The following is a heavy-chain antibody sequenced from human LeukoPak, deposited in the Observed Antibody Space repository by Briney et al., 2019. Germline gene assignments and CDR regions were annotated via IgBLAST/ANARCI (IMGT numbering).Heavy chain of an antibody. D-gene: IGHD1-7*01. Sequence: GGSLRLSGAASGFTFDDYAMHWVRQVPGKGLEWVSLISGNGGNTYYADSVKGRFTISRDNSKNSLYLQMNSLRTEDTALYYCAKDISNWNSRHFDYWGQGTPVTVSS. CDR2: ISGNGGNT. J-gene: IGHJ4*02. CDR1: GFTFDDYA. CDR3: AKDISNWNSRHFDY. V-gene: IGHV3-43*02.